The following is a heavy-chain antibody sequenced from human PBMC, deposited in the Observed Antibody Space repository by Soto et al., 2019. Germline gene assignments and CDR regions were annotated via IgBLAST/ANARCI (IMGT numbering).Heavy chain of an antibody. J-gene: IGHJ4*02. D-gene: IGHD3-3*01. V-gene: IGHV1-3*01. CDR3: ATLASWSGYSHFDY. Sequence: GASVKVSCKASGYTFTSYAMHWARQAPGQRLEWMGWINAGNGNTKYSQKFQGRVTITRDTSASTAYMELSSLRSEDTAVYYCATLASWSGYSHFDYWGQGTLVTVSS. CDR1: GYTFTSYA. CDR2: INAGNGNT.